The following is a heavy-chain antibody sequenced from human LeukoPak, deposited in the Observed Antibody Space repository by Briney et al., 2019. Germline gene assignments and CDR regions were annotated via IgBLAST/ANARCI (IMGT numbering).Heavy chain of an antibody. D-gene: IGHD3-3*01. J-gene: IGHJ6*03. V-gene: IGHV4-34*01. CDR1: GGSFSGYY. CDR3: ARGRFLEWLLYNHSGYGGYYYMDV. Sequence: KPSETLSLTCAVYGGSFSGYYWSWIRQPPGKGLEWIGEINHSGSTNYNPSLKSRVTISVDTSKNQFSLKLSSVTAADTAVYYCARGRFLEWLLYNHSGYGGYYYMDVWGKGTTVTVSS. CDR2: INHSGST.